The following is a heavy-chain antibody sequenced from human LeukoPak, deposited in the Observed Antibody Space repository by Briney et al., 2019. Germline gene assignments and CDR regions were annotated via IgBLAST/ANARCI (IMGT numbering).Heavy chain of an antibody. Sequence: GGSLRLSSTASGFTFGDYAMSWVRQAPGKGLEWVGFIRSKAYGGTTEYAASVKGRFTISRDDSKSIAYLQMNSLKTEDTAVYYCTRAPYCSGGSCYDYWGQGTLVTVSS. CDR3: TRAPYCSGGSCYDY. CDR1: GFTFGDYA. D-gene: IGHD2-15*01. V-gene: IGHV3-49*04. J-gene: IGHJ4*02. CDR2: IRSKAYGGTT.